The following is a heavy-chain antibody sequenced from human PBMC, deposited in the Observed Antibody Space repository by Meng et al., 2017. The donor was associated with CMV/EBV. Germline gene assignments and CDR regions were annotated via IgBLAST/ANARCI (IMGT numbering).Heavy chain of an antibody. CDR1: GFTFSSYG. Sequence: GESLKISCAASGFTFSSYGMHWVRQAPGKGLEWVAVIWYDGSNKYYADSVKGRFTISRDSSKNTLYLQMNSLRAEDTAVYYCAKDEYSSSSDAFDIWGQGTMVTVSS. D-gene: IGHD6-6*01. CDR2: IWYDGSNK. CDR3: AKDEYSSSSDAFDI. J-gene: IGHJ3*02. V-gene: IGHV3-33*06.